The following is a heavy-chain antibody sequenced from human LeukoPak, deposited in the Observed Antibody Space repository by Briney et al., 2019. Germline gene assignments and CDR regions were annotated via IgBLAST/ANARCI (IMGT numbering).Heavy chain of an antibody. D-gene: IGHD5-12*01. CDR1: GGSSSDYY. V-gene: IGHV4-59*08. Sequence: SETLSLTCTVSGGSSSDYYWSWIRQPPGKGLEWIGYIYYRGGTNYNPSLERRGTISGDTSKNEFSLKLTSVTAADTAVYYCARGRLIVAPGVYYFEYWGQGTLVTVSS. CDR3: ARGRLIVAPGVYYFEY. CDR2: IYYRGGT. J-gene: IGHJ4*02.